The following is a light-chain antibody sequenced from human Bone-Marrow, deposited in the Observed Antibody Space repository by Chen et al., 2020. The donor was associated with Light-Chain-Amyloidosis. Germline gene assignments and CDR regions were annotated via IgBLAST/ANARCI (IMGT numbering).Light chain of an antibody. J-gene: IGLJ3*02. Sequence: NFMLTQPHSVSESPGKTVIISCTRRSGSIATNYVQWYQQRPGGSPTTVIYEDDQRPSGVPDRFSGSIDRSSNSASLTISGLKTEDEADYYCQSYQGSSQGVFGGGTKLTVL. CDR2: EDD. CDR1: SGSIATNY. V-gene: IGLV6-57*01. CDR3: QSYQGSSQGV.